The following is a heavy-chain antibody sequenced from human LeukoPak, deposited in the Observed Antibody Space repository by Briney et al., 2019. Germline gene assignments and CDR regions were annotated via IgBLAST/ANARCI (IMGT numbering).Heavy chain of an antibody. CDR2: ISYDGSNK. CDR1: GFTFSNYG. CDR3: AKDGPYSSSWYGDY. V-gene: IGHV3-30*18. D-gene: IGHD6-13*01. Sequence: GRSLRLSCAASGFTFSNYGVHWVRQAPGKGLEWVALISYDGSNKYYADSVKGRFTISRDNSKNTLYLQMNSLRDEDTAVYYCAKDGPYSSSWYGDYWGQGTLVTVSS. J-gene: IGHJ4*02.